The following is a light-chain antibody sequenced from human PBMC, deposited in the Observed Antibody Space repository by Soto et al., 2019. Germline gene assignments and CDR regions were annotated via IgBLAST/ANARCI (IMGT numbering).Light chain of an antibody. J-gene: IGLJ1*01. CDR3: FSFAGSSHFL. Sequence: QSALTQPASVSGSPGQSVTIPCTGTSSNVGGYNHVSWYQQHPGKAPKRMIYEVNKRPSGVSNRFSGSKSGDTASLTISGLQAEDEADYYCFSFAGSSHFLFGTGTKLNVL. CDR1: SSNVGGYNH. V-gene: IGLV2-23*02. CDR2: EVN.